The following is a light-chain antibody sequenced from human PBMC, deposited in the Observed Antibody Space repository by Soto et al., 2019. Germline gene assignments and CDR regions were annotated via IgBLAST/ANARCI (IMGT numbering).Light chain of an antibody. CDR1: QSVNRN. V-gene: IGKV3-15*01. Sequence: EILMTQSPATLSVSPGERDTLSCRASQSVNRNLAWYQQKPCQTPRLLIYDASSRATGIAARFSGSWSGTDFTLTISSLQSEDFAVYSCQQYNNWALTCGGGTNVEIK. CDR2: DAS. J-gene: IGKJ4*01. CDR3: QQYNNWALT.